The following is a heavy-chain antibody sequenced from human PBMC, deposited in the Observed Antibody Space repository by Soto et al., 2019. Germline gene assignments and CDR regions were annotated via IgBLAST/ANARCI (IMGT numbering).Heavy chain of an antibody. CDR2: TYYRSKWYN. Sequence: SQTLSLTCAISGDSVSSNSAAWNWVRQSPSRGLEWLGRTYYRSKWYNDYAVSVKSRITINPDTSKNQFSLQLNSVTPEDTAVYYCARGDSSGWYDYYYYGMDVWGQGXTVTVYS. J-gene: IGHJ6*02. V-gene: IGHV6-1*01. CDR1: GDSVSSNSAA. D-gene: IGHD6-19*01. CDR3: ARGDSSGWYDYYYYGMDV.